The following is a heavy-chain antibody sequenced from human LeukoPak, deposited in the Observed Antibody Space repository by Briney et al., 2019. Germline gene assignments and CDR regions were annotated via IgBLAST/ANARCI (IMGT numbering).Heavy chain of an antibody. D-gene: IGHD2-15*01. CDR3: ARYCSGGSCVHYYYGMDV. Sequence: ASVKVSCKASGYTFTSYGISWVRQAPGQGLEWMGWFSAYNGNTNYAQKLQGRVTMTTDTSTSTAYMELRSLRSDDTAVYYCARYCSGGSCVHYYYGMDVWGQGTTVTVSS. CDR2: FSAYNGNT. CDR1: GYTFTSYG. V-gene: IGHV1-18*01. J-gene: IGHJ6*02.